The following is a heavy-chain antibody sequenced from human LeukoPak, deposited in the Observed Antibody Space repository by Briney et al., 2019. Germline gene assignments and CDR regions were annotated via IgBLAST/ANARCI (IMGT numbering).Heavy chain of an antibody. J-gene: IGHJ6*03. CDR2: IKQDGSEK. CDR3: ARGYCSGGSCYFYYYYYYMDV. Sequence: PGGSLRLSCAASGLTFSSYWMSWVRQAPGKGLEWVANIKQDGSEKYYVDSVKGRFTISRDNAKNSLYLQMNSLRAEDTAVYYCARGYCSGGSCYFYYYYYYMDVWGKGTTVTVSS. V-gene: IGHV3-7*01. D-gene: IGHD2-15*01. CDR1: GLTFSSYW.